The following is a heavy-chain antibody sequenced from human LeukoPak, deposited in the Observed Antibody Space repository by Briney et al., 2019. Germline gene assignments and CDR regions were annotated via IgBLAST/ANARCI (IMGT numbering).Heavy chain of an antibody. CDR2: LKQDGSQA. CDR3: ARDKMSTSSADY. Sequence: GGSLRLSCAASGFTFSSYWMNWVRQAPGRGLEWLANLKQDGSQAHYLDSVKGRFTISRDDVQNSLFLQMNSLRAEDTAVYYCARDKMSTSSADYWGQGTLVTVSS. V-gene: IGHV3-7*01. CDR1: GFTFSSYW. J-gene: IGHJ4*02. D-gene: IGHD5-24*01.